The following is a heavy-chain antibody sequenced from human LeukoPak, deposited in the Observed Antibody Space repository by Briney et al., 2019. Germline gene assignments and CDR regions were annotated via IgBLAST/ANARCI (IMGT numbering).Heavy chain of an antibody. CDR1: GYIFTSYY. D-gene: IGHD3-22*01. CDR2: INPSSGST. Sequence: GASVKVSCKAFGYIFTSYYMHWVRQAPGQGLEWMGIINPSSGSTSYAQKFQGRVIMTRAMSTSTVYMELSSLRSEDTAVYYCASKDYYDSSGYPFWGQGTLVTVSS. V-gene: IGHV1-46*01. J-gene: IGHJ4*02. CDR3: ASKDYYDSSGYPF.